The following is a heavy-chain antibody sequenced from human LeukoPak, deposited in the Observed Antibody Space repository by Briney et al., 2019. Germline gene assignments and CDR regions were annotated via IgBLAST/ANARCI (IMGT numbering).Heavy chain of an antibody. J-gene: IGHJ4*02. CDR2: INHSGST. CDR1: GGSFSGYY. CDR3: ARDSVRITMVRGVIRFDY. D-gene: IGHD3-10*01. Sequence: SETLSLTCAVYGGSFSGYYWSWIRQPPGKGLEWIGEINHSGSTNYNPSLKSRVTISVDTSKNQFSLKLSSVTAADTAVYYCARDSVRITMVRGVIRFDYWGQGTLVTVSS. V-gene: IGHV4-34*01.